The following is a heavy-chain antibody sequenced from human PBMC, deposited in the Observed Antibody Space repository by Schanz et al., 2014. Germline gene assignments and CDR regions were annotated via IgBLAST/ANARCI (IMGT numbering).Heavy chain of an antibody. V-gene: IGHV1-69*08. D-gene: IGHD4-17*01. Sequence: QVQLVQSGAEVKKPGSSVKVSCKASGGTFSSSTLTWVRQAPGQGLEWMGRIIPILDKTNYAQKFQGRVTMTADKSTSTVYMEVSGLRSEDTAVYYCARAPVTVGPYHYDMDVWGKGTTVTVSS. CDR2: IIPILDKT. CDR3: ARAPVTVGPYHYDMDV. J-gene: IGHJ6*03. CDR1: GGTFSSST.